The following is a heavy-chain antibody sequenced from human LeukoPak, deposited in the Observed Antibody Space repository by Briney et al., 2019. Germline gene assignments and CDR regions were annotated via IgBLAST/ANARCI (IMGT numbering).Heavy chain of an antibody. CDR1: GFTFSDSP. V-gene: IGHV3-73*01. CDR3: TRDSGTYNWLDP. D-gene: IGHD1-26*01. CDR2: MEKELNGYAT. J-gene: IGHJ5*02. Sequence: GGSLRLTCAASGFTFSDSPIHWVRQASGKGLEWIGLMEKELNGYATAYAASVRGRFTISRDDSQNTAYLQMDSLKTEDTALYYCTRDSGTYNWLDPWGQGTLVTVSS.